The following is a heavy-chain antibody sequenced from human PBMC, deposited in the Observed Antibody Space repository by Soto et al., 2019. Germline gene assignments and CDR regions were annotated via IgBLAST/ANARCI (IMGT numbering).Heavy chain of an antibody. Sequence: PGESLKISCKGSGYSFTSYWISWVRQMPGKGLEWIERIDPSDSYTNYSPSFQGHVTISADKSISTAYLQWSSLKASDTAMYYCASGFGELLPYYYYYGMDVWGQGTMVTVYS. CDR1: GYSFTSYW. V-gene: IGHV5-10-1*01. CDR2: IDPSDSYT. CDR3: ASGFGELLPYYYYYGMDV. D-gene: IGHD3-10*01. J-gene: IGHJ6*02.